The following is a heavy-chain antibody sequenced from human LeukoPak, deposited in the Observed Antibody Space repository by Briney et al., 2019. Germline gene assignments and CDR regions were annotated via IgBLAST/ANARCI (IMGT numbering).Heavy chain of an antibody. J-gene: IGHJ4*02. CDR2: IYYSGST. Sequence: PSETLSLTCAVSGVSISPYYWSWIRQPPGKGLEWIGYIYYSGSTNYNPSLKSRVTISLDTSKNQFSLKLNSVTATDTAVYYCARGGGHGYCSSTSCSTELDYWGQGTLVTVSS. CDR1: GVSISPYY. V-gene: IGHV4-59*08. D-gene: IGHD2-2*01. CDR3: ARGGGHGYCSSTSCSTELDY.